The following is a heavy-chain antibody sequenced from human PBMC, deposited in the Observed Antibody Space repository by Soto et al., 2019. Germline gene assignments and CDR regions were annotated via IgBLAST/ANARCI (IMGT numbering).Heavy chain of an antibody. CDR3: VRGLLRVLEWSP. Sequence: GASVKVSCKASGYTFTSNGISWVRQAPGQGLEWMGWISGYNGNTKYAREIQGRFTMTTDTSTSTAYMELRSLRSDDTAMYFCVRGLLRVLEWSPWGQGTLVTVSS. J-gene: IGHJ5*02. CDR1: GYTFTSNG. D-gene: IGHD3-3*01. V-gene: IGHV1-18*04. CDR2: ISGYNGNT.